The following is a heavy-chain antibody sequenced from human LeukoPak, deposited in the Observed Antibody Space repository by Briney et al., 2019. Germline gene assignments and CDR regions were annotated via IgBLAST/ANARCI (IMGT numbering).Heavy chain of an antibody. Sequence: GASVKVSCKASGYTFTGYYMHWVRQAPGQGLEWMGWTNPNSGGTNYAQKFQGRVTMTRDTSISTAYMELSRLRSDDTAVYYCARVTLDYLEYWYFDLWGRGTLVTVSS. CDR1: GYTFTGYY. CDR2: TNPNSGGT. CDR3: ARVTLDYLEYWYFDL. D-gene: IGHD4-11*01. V-gene: IGHV1-2*02. J-gene: IGHJ2*01.